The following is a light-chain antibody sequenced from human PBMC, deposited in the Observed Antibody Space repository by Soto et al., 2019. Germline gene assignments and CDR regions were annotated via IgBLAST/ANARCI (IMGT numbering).Light chain of an antibody. J-gene: IGKJ3*01. CDR3: QQDYRTPFT. V-gene: IGKV1-39*01. CDR1: QSVNTS. Sequence: DINMFQSSSCLPASVGGRVTIPXXARQSVNTSLNWYQQKPGKAPNLXIYAATIVQPGLPTRISGSGSGTDFTITISSLQPEDFATYYCQQDYRTPFTFGPGTKVDIK. CDR2: AAT.